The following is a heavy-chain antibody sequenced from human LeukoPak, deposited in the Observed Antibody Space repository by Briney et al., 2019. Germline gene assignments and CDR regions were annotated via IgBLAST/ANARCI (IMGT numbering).Heavy chain of an antibody. CDR2: ISWNSDSI. Sequence: PGGSLRLSCAASGFIFDDYAMHWVRQAPGKGLEWVSGISWNSDSIDYANSVKGRFTISRDNSKNTLYLQMNSLRAEDTAVYYCAKDPQVRDQLLGVYYFDYWGQGTLVTVSS. D-gene: IGHD2-2*01. CDR3: AKDPQVRDQLLGVYYFDY. V-gene: IGHV3-9*01. CDR1: GFIFDDYA. J-gene: IGHJ4*02.